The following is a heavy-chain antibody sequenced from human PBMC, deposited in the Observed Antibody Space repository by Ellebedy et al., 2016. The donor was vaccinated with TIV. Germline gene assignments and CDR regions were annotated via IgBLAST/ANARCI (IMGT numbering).Heavy chain of an antibody. J-gene: IGHJ6*02. D-gene: IGHD6-13*01. V-gene: IGHV1-18*01. CDR2: INGYNGDT. CDR1: GDTFTNYG. CDR3: ARDRDSSSWYFGGYYYYGMDV. Sequence: AASVKVSCKASGDTFTNYGISWVRQAPGQGLEWMGWINGYNGDTKFAQNVQGRVTMTTDTTTSTADMELRSLRSDETAVYYCARDRDSSSWYFGGYYYYGMDVWGQGTTVTVSS.